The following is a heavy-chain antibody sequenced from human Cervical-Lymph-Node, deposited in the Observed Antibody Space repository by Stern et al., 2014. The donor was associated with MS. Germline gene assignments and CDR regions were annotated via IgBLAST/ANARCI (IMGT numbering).Heavy chain of an antibody. J-gene: IGHJ3*02. D-gene: IGHD2-15*01. V-gene: IGHV1-3*01. CDR1: GYSFISQA. CDR2: INGDNGNT. Sequence: QVQLVQSGAEVKDPGASVKVSCKASGYSFISQAMHWVRQAPGQTFEWMGWINGDNGNTKYSQKLQGRVTITRDKTTSTAYMELSSLTSEDTAVYYCARAGYCSPSTCSDAFDIWGQGAMVTVSS. CDR3: ARAGYCSPSTCSDAFDI.